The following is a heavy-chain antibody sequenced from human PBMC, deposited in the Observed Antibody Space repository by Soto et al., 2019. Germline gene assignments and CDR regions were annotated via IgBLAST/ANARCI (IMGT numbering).Heavy chain of an antibody. Sequence: ASVKVSCKASGYTFTNYAMHWVRQAPGQRLEWMGWINTGNGNTKSSQKFQDRVTITRDTSASTAYMGLSSLRSEDTAVYYCAKGGNIVVVVAYYGMDVWGQGTTVPVYS. CDR3: AKGGNIVVVVAYYGMDV. D-gene: IGHD2-15*01. J-gene: IGHJ6*02. CDR2: INTGNGNT. CDR1: GYTFTNYA. V-gene: IGHV1-3*04.